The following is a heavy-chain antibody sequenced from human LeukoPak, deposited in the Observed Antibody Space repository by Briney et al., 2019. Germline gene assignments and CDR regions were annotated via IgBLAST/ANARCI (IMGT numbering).Heavy chain of an antibody. CDR1: GYSFSSHG. V-gene: IGHV5-51*01. CDR3: ARRYCSGGTCYYFDY. J-gene: IGHJ4*02. Sequence: GESLKISCEASGYSFSSHGIVWVRQMPGKGLEWMGIINPAGSVTIYSPSFQGQVTISADKSITTAYLQWSSLKASDTAMYYCARRYCSGGTCYYFDYWGQGALVTVPS. D-gene: IGHD2-15*01. CDR2: INPAGSVT.